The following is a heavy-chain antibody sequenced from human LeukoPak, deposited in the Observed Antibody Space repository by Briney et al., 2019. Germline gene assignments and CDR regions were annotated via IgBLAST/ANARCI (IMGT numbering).Heavy chain of an antibody. CDR1: GYTFTSYG. V-gene: IGHV1-2*02. J-gene: IGHJ4*02. CDR3: ARTRAPRGYSYGYNY. D-gene: IGHD5-18*01. CDR2: INPNSGGT. Sequence: GASVKVSCKASGYTFTSYGINWVRQAPGQGLEWMGWINPNSGGTNYAQKFQGRVTMTRDTSISTAYMELSRLRSDDTAVYYCARTRAPRGYSYGYNYWGQGTLVTVSS.